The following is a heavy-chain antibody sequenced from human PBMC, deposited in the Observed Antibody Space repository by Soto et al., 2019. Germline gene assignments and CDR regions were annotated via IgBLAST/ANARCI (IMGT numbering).Heavy chain of an antibody. J-gene: IGHJ4*02. CDR3: AKGRLSDCSGSTCPDY. CDR2: ISAYNGNT. V-gene: IGHV1-18*01. D-gene: IGHD2-15*01. CDR1: GYTFTSYG. Sequence: ASVKVSCKASGYTFTSYGISWVRQAPGQGLEWMGWISAYNGNTNYAQKLQGRVTISRDNSKSTLYLQMNSLRVEDTAVYFCAKGRLSDCSGSTCPDYWGRGTLVTVSS.